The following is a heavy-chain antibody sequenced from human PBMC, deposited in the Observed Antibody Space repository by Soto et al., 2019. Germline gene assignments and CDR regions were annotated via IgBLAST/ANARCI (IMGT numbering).Heavy chain of an antibody. CDR3: ASFPISSTITWSNWFDP. CDR1: GFTFNTYA. V-gene: IGHV3-23*01. Sequence: QTGGSLRLSCAASGFTFNTYAMSWVRQAPGKGLEWVSAISGSGGNTYYADSVEGRFTISRDNSTNTLYLQMRSLRADDTAIYYCASFPISSTITWSNWFDPWGQGTLVTVSS. CDR2: ISGSGGNT. J-gene: IGHJ5*02. D-gene: IGHD3-9*01.